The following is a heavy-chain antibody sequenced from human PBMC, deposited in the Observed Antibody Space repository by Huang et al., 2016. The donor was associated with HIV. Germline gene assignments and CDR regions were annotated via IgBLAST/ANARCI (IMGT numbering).Heavy chain of an antibody. CDR1: GFIFRSYT. CDR3: EGGGY. Sequence: EVQLVESGGHLVKPGGSLRLSCAASGFIFRSYTRNWVRKAPGNGLEWVSHISSSGTTMYDVDSVKGRFTISRDNAKNSLYLQMNSLRDEDTAVYYCEGGGYWGQGALVTVSS. J-gene: IGHJ4*02. D-gene: IGHD3-16*01. V-gene: IGHV3-48*02. CDR2: ISSSGTTM.